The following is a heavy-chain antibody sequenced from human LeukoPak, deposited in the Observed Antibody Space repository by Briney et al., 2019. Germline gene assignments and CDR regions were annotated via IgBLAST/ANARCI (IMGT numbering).Heavy chain of an antibody. CDR2: ISGSGGST. Sequence: GWSLRLSCAASGFTFSSYAMNWVRQAPGKGLEWVSVISGSGGSTYYADSVKGRFTISRDNSKNTLYLQMNSLRAEDTAVYYCAGGHSSNWYWFDPWGQGTLVTVSS. D-gene: IGHD6-13*01. CDR1: GFTFSSYA. V-gene: IGHV3-23*01. J-gene: IGHJ5*02. CDR3: AGGHSSNWYWFDP.